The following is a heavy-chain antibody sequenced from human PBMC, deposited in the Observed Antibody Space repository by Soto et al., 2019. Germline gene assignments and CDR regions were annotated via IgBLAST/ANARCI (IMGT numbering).Heavy chain of an antibody. D-gene: IGHD3-16*01. Sequence: GGSLRLSCAASGFTFSTYAMTWVRQTPGKGLEWVAAISGSGTYSYYADSLKGRFTISRNNSKKTVYLQMSSLRAEDTAEYYRAKEQGWGIPGGFDAFDFWGQGTMVTV. CDR2: ISGSGTYS. CDR1: GFTFSTYA. J-gene: IGHJ3*01. V-gene: IGHV3-23*01. CDR3: AKEQGWGIPGGFDAFDF.